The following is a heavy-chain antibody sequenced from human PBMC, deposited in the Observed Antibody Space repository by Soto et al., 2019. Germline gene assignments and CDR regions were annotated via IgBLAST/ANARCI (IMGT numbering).Heavy chain of an antibody. CDR1: GFTFDDYA. D-gene: IGHD3-22*01. Sequence: GGSLRLSCTVSGFTFDDYAMSWVRQAPGKGLEWVGFISSQAFGGTTEYAASVEGRFTISTDESKTIACLQVNSLKAADTAVYFCATVYFYDSSADYYFDYWGQGTLVTVSS. CDR2: ISSQAFGGTT. J-gene: IGHJ4*02. V-gene: IGHV3-49*04. CDR3: ATVYFYDSSADYYFDY.